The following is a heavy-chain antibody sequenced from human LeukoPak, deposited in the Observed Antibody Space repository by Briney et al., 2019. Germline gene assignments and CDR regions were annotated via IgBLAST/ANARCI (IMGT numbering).Heavy chain of an antibody. V-gene: IGHV3-30-3*01. CDR2: ISYDGNHK. CDR3: ARGFPYDDTTEGYYYLMDV. Sequence: GGSLRLSCAASGLTFSSYPMHWVRQAPGKGLEWVSLISYDGNHKYYADSVKGRFTISRDNSKNMFYVQINSLRPEDTAVYFCARGFPYDDTTEGYYYLMDVWGQGTTVTVSS. J-gene: IGHJ6*02. D-gene: IGHD4-17*01. CDR1: GLTFSSYP.